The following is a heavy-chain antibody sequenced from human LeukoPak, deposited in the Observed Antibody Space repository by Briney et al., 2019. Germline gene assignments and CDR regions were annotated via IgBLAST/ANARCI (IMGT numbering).Heavy chain of an antibody. J-gene: IGHJ4*02. CDR3: AKAERYFDWPFDY. V-gene: IGHV3-23*01. Sequence: GGSLRLSCAASGFTFSNYWMNWVRQAPGKGLEWVSAISGSGGSTYYADSVKGRFTISRDNSKNTLYLQMSSLRAEDTAVYYCAKAERYFDWPFDYWGQGTLVTVSS. CDR2: ISGSGGST. D-gene: IGHD3-9*01. CDR1: GFTFSNYW.